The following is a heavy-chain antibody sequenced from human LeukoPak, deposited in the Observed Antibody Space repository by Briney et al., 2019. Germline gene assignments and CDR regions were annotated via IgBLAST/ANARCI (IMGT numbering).Heavy chain of an antibody. CDR3: AKELWEGSGYLDY. D-gene: IGHD3-3*01. J-gene: IGHJ4*02. CDR1: GFTFSSYA. V-gene: IGHV3-30-3*01. Sequence: PGGSLRLSCAASGFTFSSYAMHWVRQAPGKGLEWVAVISYDGSNKYYADSVKGRFTISRDNSKSTLYLQMNSLRVEDTAIYYCAKELWEGSGYLDYWGQGILVTVSS. CDR2: ISYDGSNK.